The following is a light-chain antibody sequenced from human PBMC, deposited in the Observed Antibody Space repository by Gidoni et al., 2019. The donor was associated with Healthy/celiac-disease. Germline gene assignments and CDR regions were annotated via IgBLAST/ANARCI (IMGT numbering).Light chain of an antibody. CDR2: DAS. J-gene: IGKJ3*01. CDR1: QDISNY. CDR3: QQYDNLLEGFT. Sequence: DIKMTKSPSSLSASVGDRVTIPCQASQDISNYLNWYQQKPGKAPKLLIYDASNLETGVPSRFSGSGSGTDFTFTISSLQPEDIATYYCQQYDNLLEGFTFGPGTKVDIK. V-gene: IGKV1-33*01.